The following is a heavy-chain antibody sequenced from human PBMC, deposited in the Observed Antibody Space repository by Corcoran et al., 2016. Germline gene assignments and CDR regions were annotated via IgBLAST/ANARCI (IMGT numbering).Heavy chain of an antibody. Sequence: QVQLVQSGAEVKKPGASVKVSCKASGYTFTSYGISWVRQAPGQGLEWMGWISAYNGNTNYAQKLQGRVTMTTDTSTSTAYMELRSLRSDDTAVYYCARWFRVYDSSGYSTFDIWGQGTMVTVSS. D-gene: IGHD3-22*01. V-gene: IGHV1-18*01. J-gene: IGHJ3*02. CDR2: ISAYNGNT. CDR3: ARWFRVYDSSGYSTFDI. CDR1: GYTFTSYG.